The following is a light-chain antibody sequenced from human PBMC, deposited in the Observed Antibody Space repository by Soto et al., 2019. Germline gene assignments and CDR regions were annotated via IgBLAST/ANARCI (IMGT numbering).Light chain of an antibody. CDR2: AAS. Sequence: EFVLTQSPGTLSLSPGEGATLSCRASQTVSKNYLAWYQQKAGQAPRLVIYAASTRATGIPARFSGSGSGTEFTLTISSLQSEDFAVYYCQQYNNWPWTFGQGTTGDIK. V-gene: IGKV3D-15*01. CDR1: QTVSKN. J-gene: IGKJ1*01. CDR3: QQYNNWPWT.